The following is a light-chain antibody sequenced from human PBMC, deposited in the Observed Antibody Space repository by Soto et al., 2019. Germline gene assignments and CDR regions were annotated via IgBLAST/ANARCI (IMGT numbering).Light chain of an antibody. Sequence: EIGMTQSPATLSVSPGERATLSCRASQSVSSNLGWYQQKRGQAHRLLIDGASTRDTGIPARFSGSGSGTECTLTISSLQSEDFAVYYCQQYKNWTPYTFGQGTKLAIK. CDR1: QSVSSN. CDR2: GAS. J-gene: IGKJ2*01. CDR3: QQYKNWTPYT. V-gene: IGKV3D-15*01.